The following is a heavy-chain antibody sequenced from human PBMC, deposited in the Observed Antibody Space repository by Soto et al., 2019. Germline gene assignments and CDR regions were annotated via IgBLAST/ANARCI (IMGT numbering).Heavy chain of an antibody. Sequence: QVQLVESGGGVVQPGRSLRLSCAASGFTFSSYAMHWVRQAPGKGLEWVAVISYDGSNKYYADSVKGRFTISRDNSKNTLYLQINSLRAEDTAVYYCARGHKTDDWYFDLWGRGTLVTVSS. D-gene: IGHD2-21*01. V-gene: IGHV3-30-3*01. CDR3: ARGHKTDDWYFDL. J-gene: IGHJ2*01. CDR1: GFTFSSYA. CDR2: ISYDGSNK.